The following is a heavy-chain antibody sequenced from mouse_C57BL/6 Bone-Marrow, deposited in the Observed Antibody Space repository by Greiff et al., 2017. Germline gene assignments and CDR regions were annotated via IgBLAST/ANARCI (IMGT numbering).Heavy chain of an antibody. CDR3: AREGYSNYEDAMDY. D-gene: IGHD2-5*01. CDR1: GFTFSSYA. Sequence: EVQLVESGGGLVKPGGSLKLSCAASGFTFSSYAMSWVRQTPEKRLEWVATISDGGSYTYYPDNVKGRFTISRDNAKNNLYLQMSHLKSEDTAMYYCAREGYSNYEDAMDYWGQGTSVTVSS. CDR2: ISDGGSYT. J-gene: IGHJ4*01. V-gene: IGHV5-4*01.